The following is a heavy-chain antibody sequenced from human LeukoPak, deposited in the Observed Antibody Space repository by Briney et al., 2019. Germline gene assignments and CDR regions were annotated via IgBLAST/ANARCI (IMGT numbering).Heavy chain of an antibody. CDR3: ARVWLQSVAFDY. V-gene: IGHV4-39*07. J-gene: IGHJ4*02. CDR1: GGSISSSSYY. CDR2: IYYSGST. D-gene: IGHD5-24*01. Sequence: PSETLSLTCTVSGGSISSSSYYWGWIRQPPGKGLEWIGSIYYSGSTYYNPSLKSRVTISVDTSKNQFSLKLSSVTAADTAVYYCARVWLQSVAFDYWGQGTLVTVSS.